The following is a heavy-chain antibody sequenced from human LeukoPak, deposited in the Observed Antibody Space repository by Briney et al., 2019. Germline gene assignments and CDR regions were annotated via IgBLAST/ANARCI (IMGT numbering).Heavy chain of an antibody. Sequence: SETLSLTCAVYGGSFGVYYWSWIRQPPGKGLEWIGEINHSGSTNYNPSIKSRVTISVDTSKNHFSLKLSSVTAADTAVYYCAGPGAGDLDYWGQGTLVTVSS. V-gene: IGHV4-34*01. CDR1: GGSFGVYY. CDR3: AGPGAGDLDY. CDR2: INHSGST. D-gene: IGHD3-10*01. J-gene: IGHJ4*02.